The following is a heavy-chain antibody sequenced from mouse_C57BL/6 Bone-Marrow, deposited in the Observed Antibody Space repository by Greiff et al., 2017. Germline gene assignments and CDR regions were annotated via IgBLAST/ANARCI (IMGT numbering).Heavy chain of an antibody. CDR3: ASADVADAMDY. CDR2: INPTDGGT. J-gene: IGHJ4*01. V-gene: IGHV1-18*01. CDR1: GYTFTDYN. Sequence: VQLQQSGPELVKPGASVKIPCKASGYTFTDYNMDWVKQSHGKSLEWIGDINPTDGGTIYNQKFKGKATLTVDKSSRTAYMELRSLTSEDTAVYYCASADVADAMDYGGQGTSVTVSS.